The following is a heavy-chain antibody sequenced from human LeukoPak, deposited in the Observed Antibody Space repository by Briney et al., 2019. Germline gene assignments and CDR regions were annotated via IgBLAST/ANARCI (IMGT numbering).Heavy chain of an antibody. CDR3: ARADSGYGGNSGWYFDL. D-gene: IGHD4-23*01. V-gene: IGHV3-21*01. CDR1: GFTFSSYS. Sequence: PGGSLRLSCAASGFTFSSYSMNWVRQAPGKGLEWVSSISSSSSYIYYADSVKGRFTISRDNAKNSLYLQMNSLRAEDTAVYYCARADSGYGGNSGWYFDLWGRGTLVTVSS. J-gene: IGHJ2*01. CDR2: ISSSSSYI.